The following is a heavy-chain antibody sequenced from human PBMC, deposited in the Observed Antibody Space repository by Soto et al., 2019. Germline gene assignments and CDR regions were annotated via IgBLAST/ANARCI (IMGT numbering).Heavy chain of an antibody. CDR1: GFTFSSYG. Sequence: GGSLRLSCAASGFTFSSYGMYWVRQAPGKGLEWVAVIWNDGSYKDYADSVKGRFIISRDNSKDTVYLEMSSLRAEDTAVYYCARTYSTSWANAFDFSGQATIVTVSS. J-gene: IGHJ3*01. V-gene: IGHV3-33*07. CDR2: IWNDGSYK. CDR3: ARTYSTSWANAFDF. D-gene: IGHD6-13*01.